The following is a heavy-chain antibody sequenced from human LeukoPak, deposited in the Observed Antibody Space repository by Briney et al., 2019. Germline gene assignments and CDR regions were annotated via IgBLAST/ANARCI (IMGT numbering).Heavy chain of an antibody. CDR1: GGSFSGYY. Sequence: PSETLSLTCAVYGGSFSGYYWSWIRQPPGKGLEWIGEINHSGSTNYNPSLKSRVTISVDTSKNQFSLELSSVTAADTGVYYCASDRGYRNYRWFDPWGQGTLVTVSS. D-gene: IGHD4-4*01. CDR3: ASDRGYRNYRWFDP. CDR2: INHSGST. V-gene: IGHV4-34*01. J-gene: IGHJ5*02.